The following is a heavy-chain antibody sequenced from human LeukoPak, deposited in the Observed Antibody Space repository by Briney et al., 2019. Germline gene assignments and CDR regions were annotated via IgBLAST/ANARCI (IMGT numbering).Heavy chain of an antibody. CDR1: RFPFRTYA. CDR3: SRVNYGGNSGYHLAD. CDR2: ISDGGEGA. J-gene: IGHJ4*02. D-gene: IGHD4-23*01. V-gene: IGHV3-23*01. Sequence: GGSLRLSCAASRFPFRTYAMTWVRQAPGKGLEWLSDISDGGEGAHYADSVRGRFTISRDNSKNTFPLQMDSRRVDDTAVVSGSRVNYGGNSGYHLADWSQGTLVTVSS.